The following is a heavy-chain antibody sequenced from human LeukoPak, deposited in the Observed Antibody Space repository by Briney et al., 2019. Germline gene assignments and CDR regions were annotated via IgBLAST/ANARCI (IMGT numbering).Heavy chain of an antibody. Sequence: SETLSLTCTVSGGSISSSSYYWGWIRQPPGKGLEWIGSIYYSGSTYYNPSLKSRVTISVDASKNQFSLKLTSVAAADTAVYYCARDLRGGDDAFDVWGQGTMVTVSS. CDR2: IYYSGST. CDR1: GGSISSSSYY. CDR3: ARDLRGGDDAFDV. D-gene: IGHD2-21*01. J-gene: IGHJ3*01. V-gene: IGHV4-39*07.